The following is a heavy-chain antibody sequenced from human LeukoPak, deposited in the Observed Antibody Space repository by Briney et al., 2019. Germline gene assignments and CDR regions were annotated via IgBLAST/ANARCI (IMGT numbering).Heavy chain of an antibody. J-gene: IGHJ5*02. CDR3: AGGHGSAFDP. D-gene: IGHD3-10*01. CDR2: MHPDNGNT. CDR1: GYAFTNYD. Sequence: GASVKVSCKTSGYAFTNYDINWVRQAPGQGLEWMGWMHPDNGNTGYAQKFQGRVTMTRNTSITTAYMELRSLRSDDTAVYYCAGGHGSAFDPWGQGTLVTVSS. V-gene: IGHV1-8*01.